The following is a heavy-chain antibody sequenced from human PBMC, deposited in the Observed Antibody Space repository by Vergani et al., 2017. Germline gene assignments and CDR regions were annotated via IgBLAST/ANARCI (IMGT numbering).Heavy chain of an antibody. D-gene: IGHD2/OR15-2a*01. CDR3: VRPGDDYRNMITYFLDY. J-gene: IGHJ4*02. Sequence: QVRLVQSGAAVKKPGASVKLSCKSSGYIFNSYYIHWVRQAPGQGLEWMGLLDPRGGPPTYAEKFEGRVTLTSDTSTRTFYVELRGLRSDDTAVYYCVRPGDDYRNMITYFLDYRRQGSLVSVSS. CDR2: LDPRGGPP. CDR1: GYIFNSYY. V-gene: IGHV1-46*02.